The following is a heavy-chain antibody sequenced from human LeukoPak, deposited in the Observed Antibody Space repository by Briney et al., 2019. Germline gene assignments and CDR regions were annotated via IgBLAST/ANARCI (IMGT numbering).Heavy chain of an antibody. CDR1: GFTFSNAW. CDR2: IKSKTDGGTT. D-gene: IGHD3-3*01. Sequence: GGSLRLSCAASGFTFSNAWMSWVRQAPGKGLEWVGRIKSKTDGGTTDYAAPVKGRFTISRDDSKNTLYLQMNSLKTEDTAVYYCTTAASYDFWSGYSLFDYWGQGTLVTVSS. V-gene: IGHV3-15*01. J-gene: IGHJ4*02. CDR3: TTAASYDFWSGYSLFDY.